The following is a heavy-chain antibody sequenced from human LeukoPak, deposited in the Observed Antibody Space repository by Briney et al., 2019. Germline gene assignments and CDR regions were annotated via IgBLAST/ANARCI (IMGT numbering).Heavy chain of an antibody. CDR3: ARASGYTSGWYDDAFDI. CDR1: GFTFSSYS. V-gene: IGHV3-21*01. CDR2: ISSSSSYI. Sequence: GGSLRLSCAASGFTFSSYSMNWVRQAPGKGLEWVSSISSSSSYIYYADSVKGRFTISRDNAKNSLYLQMNSLRAEDSAVYYCARASGYTSGWYDDAFDIWGQGTMVTVSS. J-gene: IGHJ3*02. D-gene: IGHD6-19*01.